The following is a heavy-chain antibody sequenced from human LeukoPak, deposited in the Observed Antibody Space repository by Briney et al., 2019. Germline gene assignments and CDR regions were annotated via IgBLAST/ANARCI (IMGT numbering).Heavy chain of an antibody. CDR3: ARGSDILTDGGDY. CDR2: INPNSGGT. J-gene: IGHJ4*02. CDR1: GYTFTGHY. Sequence: ASVKVSCKASGYTFTGHYMHWVRQAPGQGLEWMGWINPNSGGTNYAQKFQGRVTMTRDTSISTAYMELSRLRSDDTAVYYCARGSDILTDGGDYWGQGTLVTVSS. V-gene: IGHV1-2*02. D-gene: IGHD3-9*01.